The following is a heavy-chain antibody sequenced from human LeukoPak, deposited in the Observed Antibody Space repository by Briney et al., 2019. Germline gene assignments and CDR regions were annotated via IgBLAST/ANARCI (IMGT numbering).Heavy chain of an antibody. V-gene: IGHV3-7*01. CDR1: GFTFSSYW. CDR2: IKQDGSEK. Sequence: GGSLRLSCAASGFTFSSYWMSWVRQAPGKGLEWVANIKQDGSEKYYVDSVKGRFTISRDNAKNSLYLQMNSLRAEDTAVYYCARVGGIRTYYDILTGYYAGIYYYGMDVWGQGTTVTVSS. J-gene: IGHJ6*02. CDR3: ARVGGIRTYYDILTGYYAGIYYYGMDV. D-gene: IGHD3-9*01.